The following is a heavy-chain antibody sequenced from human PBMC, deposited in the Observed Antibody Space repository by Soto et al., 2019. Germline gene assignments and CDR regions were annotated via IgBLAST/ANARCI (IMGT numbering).Heavy chain of an antibody. D-gene: IGHD6-19*01. V-gene: IGHV3-23*01. J-gene: IGHJ5*01. CDR1: GFIFSDYA. Sequence: DVQLLESGRGLVQPGGSLRLSCAASGFIFSDYAMTWVRQAPGKGLEWVSGIGGGGSDTYYVDSVKGRFTISRDNSKNTLYLQMNSLRAEDTALYYCAKDAVPFNGQWDWFDSWGQGTLVTVSS. CDR2: IGGGGSDT. CDR3: AKDAVPFNGQWDWFDS.